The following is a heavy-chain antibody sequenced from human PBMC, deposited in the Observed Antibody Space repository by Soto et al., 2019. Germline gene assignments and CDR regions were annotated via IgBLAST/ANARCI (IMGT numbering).Heavy chain of an antibody. CDR1: GFTFSSYW. Sequence: EVQLVESGGGLVQPGGSLRLSCAASGFTFSSYWMHWVRQAPGKGLVWVSRINSDGSSTSYADSVKGRFTISRDNAKNTLYLQMNSLRAEDTAVYYCARDYYDFWSGYYTDYWGQGTLVTVSS. CDR3: ARDYYDFWSGYYTDY. V-gene: IGHV3-74*01. J-gene: IGHJ4*02. D-gene: IGHD3-3*01. CDR2: INSDGSST.